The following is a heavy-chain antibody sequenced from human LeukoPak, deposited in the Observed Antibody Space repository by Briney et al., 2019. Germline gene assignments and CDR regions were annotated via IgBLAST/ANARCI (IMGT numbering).Heavy chain of an antibody. Sequence: KPSETLSLTCTVSGGSISSYYWSWIRQPPGKGLEWIGYIYYSGSTYYNPSLKSRVTISVDTSKNQFSLKLSSVTAADTAVYYCARTGYQDVEMATTLFFYHWGQGTLVTVSS. CDR3: ARTGYQDVEMATTLFFYH. CDR1: GGSISSYY. CDR2: IYYSGST. J-gene: IGHJ4*02. D-gene: IGHD5-24*01. V-gene: IGHV4-59*08.